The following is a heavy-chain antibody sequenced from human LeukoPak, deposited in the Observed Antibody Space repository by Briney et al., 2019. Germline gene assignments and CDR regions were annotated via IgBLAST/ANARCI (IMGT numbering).Heavy chain of an antibody. D-gene: IGHD3-22*01. J-gene: IGHJ4*02. CDR2: ISSSSSYI. CDR3: ARAVGTYYYDSSGSRLMGY. V-gene: IGHV3-21*01. Sequence: GGSLRLSCAASGFTFRSYSMNWVRQAPGKGLEWVSSISSSSSYIYYADSVKGRFTIYRDNDKDSLYLQMNSLRAEDTAVYYCARAVGTYYYDSSGSRLMGYWGQGTLVTVSS. CDR1: GFTFRSYS.